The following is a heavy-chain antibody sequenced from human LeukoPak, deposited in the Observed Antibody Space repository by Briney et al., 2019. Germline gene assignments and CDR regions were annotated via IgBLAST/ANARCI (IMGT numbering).Heavy chain of an antibody. CDR3: ARGRENDAFDI. J-gene: IGHJ3*02. CDR2: IYYSGST. V-gene: IGHV4-31*03. D-gene: IGHD1-26*01. CDR1: GGSISSGGYY. Sequence: SETLSLTCTVSGGSISSGGYYWSWIRQHPGKGLEWIGYIYYSGSTYYNPSLKSRVTISVDTSKNQSSLKLSSVTAADTAVYYCARGRENDAFDIWGQGTMVTVSS.